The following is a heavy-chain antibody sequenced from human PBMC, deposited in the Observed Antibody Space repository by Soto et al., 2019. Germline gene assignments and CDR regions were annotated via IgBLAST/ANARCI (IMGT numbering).Heavy chain of an antibody. CDR2: INTDGSST. D-gene: IGHD5-12*01. CDR1: EFTFSNYW. J-gene: IGHJ4*02. V-gene: IGHV3-74*01. CDR3: VRIRRGDGYTFGY. Sequence: EVQLVESGGGFVQPGGSLRLSCAASEFTFSNYWMHWVRQAPGKGLVWVSRINTDGSSTNYADSVKGRFPISRDNAKNTLYLQMNSLRAEDTAVYYCVRIRRGDGYTFGYWGQGTLVTVSS.